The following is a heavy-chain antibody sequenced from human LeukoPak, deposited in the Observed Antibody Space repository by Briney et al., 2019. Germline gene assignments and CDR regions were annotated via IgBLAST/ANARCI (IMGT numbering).Heavy chain of an antibody. CDR3: AKIRRLLTMVRGDFDY. Sequence: GGSLRLSCAASGFTFSSYAMSWVRQAPGKGLEWVSAISGSGGSTYYADSVKGRFTISRDNSKNTLYLQMNSLRAEDTAVYYCAKIRRLLTMVRGDFDYWGQGTLVTVSS. D-gene: IGHD3-10*01. V-gene: IGHV3-23*01. CDR1: GFTFSSYA. CDR2: ISGSGGST. J-gene: IGHJ4*02.